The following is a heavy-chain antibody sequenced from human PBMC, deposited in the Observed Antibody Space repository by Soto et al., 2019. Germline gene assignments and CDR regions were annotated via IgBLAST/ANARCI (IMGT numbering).Heavy chain of an antibody. CDR1: GGTFSSYA. Sequence: ASVKVSCKASGGTFSSYAISWVRQAPGQGLEWMGRIIPIFGTADYAQKFQGRVTMTRDTSTSTVYMELSSLRSEDTAVYYCARVSGSLDLDYWGQGTLVTVSS. J-gene: IGHJ4*02. CDR2: IIPIFGTA. V-gene: IGHV1-69*05. D-gene: IGHD1-26*01. CDR3: ARVSGSLDLDY.